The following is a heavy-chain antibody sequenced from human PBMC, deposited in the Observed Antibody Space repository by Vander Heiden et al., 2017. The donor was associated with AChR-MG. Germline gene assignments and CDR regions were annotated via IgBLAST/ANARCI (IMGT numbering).Heavy chain of an antibody. CDR1: GYTFNSYG. J-gene: IGHJ4*02. CDR2: ISAYKGAT. V-gene: IGHV1-18*01. CDR3: ARADCSGGSCYNY. Sequence: QVQLVQSGAEVRKPGDSVKVSCKASGYTFNSYGISWVRQAPGQGLEWMGWISAYKGATDYAQKLQGRVTMTTDMSSTTAYMELRSLRSDDTAVYYCARADCSGGSCYNYWGQGTLVTVSS. D-gene: IGHD2-15*01.